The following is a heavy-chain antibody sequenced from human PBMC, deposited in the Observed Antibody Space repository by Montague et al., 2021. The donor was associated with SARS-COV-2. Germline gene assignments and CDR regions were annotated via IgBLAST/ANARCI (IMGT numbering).Heavy chain of an antibody. CDR1: GFSLNSKGVC. CDR3: PRMECGTVSSEEI. D-gene: IGHD1-7*01. Sequence: PALVKPTQTLTLTCTFSGFSLNSKGVCVTWIRHPPGGALESLARIDWDDAKFYNTSLKARIAVSKGASETQGVLKVTDLDPADTATYFCPRMECGTVSSEEIWGQGIMVTVSS. CDR2: IDWDDAK. J-gene: IGHJ4*02. V-gene: IGHV2-70*17.